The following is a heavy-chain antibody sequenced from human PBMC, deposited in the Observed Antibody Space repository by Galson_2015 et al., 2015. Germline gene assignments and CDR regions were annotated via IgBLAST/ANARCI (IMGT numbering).Heavy chain of an antibody. CDR1: GFSVSSDY. D-gene: IGHD3-3*01. J-gene: IGHJ5*02. Sequence: SLRLSCAASGFSVSSDYMSWVRQAPGKGLGWVSIIYSDDSTYYADSVKGRFTISRDNSKNTLYLQMNSLRAEDTAVYYCARGGVIFGVVRWFDPWGQGTLVTVFS. CDR2: IYSDDST. CDR3: ARGGVIFGVVRWFDP. V-gene: IGHV3-53*01.